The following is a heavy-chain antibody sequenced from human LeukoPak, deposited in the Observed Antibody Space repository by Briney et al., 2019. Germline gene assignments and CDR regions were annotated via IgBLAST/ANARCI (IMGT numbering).Heavy chain of an antibody. Sequence: GGSLRLSCAASGFIFSSYWMHWVRQAPGKGLVWVSRINIDGSSTSYADSVKGRFTISRDNAKNTLSLQMNSLRDEDTAVYYCARDTRLYYYDSSDFDYWGQGTLVTVSS. CDR1: GFIFSSYW. V-gene: IGHV3-74*01. J-gene: IGHJ4*02. D-gene: IGHD3-22*01. CDR3: ARDTRLYYYDSSDFDY. CDR2: INIDGSST.